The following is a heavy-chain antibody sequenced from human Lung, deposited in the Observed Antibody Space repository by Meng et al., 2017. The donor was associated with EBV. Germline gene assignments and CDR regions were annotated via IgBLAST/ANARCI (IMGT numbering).Heavy chain of an antibody. CDR2: INEYGSIT. V-gene: IGHV3-74*01. Sequence: ESWASLVRPGCSLRVSCEVSEFTFSRYCMHWVRQVPGEGLVWVSRINEYGSITNYADAVKGRFTISRDNAKNTLYLQMNSLRAEDTGLYFCSRDLAGSDDSWGQGTLVTVSS. CDR3: SRDLAGSDDS. D-gene: IGHD1-14*01. J-gene: IGHJ5*01. CDR1: EFTFSRYC.